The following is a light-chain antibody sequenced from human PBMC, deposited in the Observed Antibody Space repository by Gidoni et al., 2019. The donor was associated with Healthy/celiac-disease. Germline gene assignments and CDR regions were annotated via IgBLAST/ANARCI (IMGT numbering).Light chain of an antibody. CDR1: QSISSY. V-gene: IGKV1-39*01. CDR3: QQSYSTPYT. J-gene: IGKJ2*01. Sequence: DIQMTQSPSSLSASVGDRVTITCRASQSISSYLNWYQQKPGKAPTLLNYAASSLQSGVPSRFSGSGSGTDFTLTISSLQPEDFATYYCQQSYSTPYTFGQGTKLEIK. CDR2: AAS.